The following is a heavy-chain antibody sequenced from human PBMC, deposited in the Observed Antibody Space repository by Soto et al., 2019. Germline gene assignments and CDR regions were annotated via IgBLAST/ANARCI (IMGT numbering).Heavy chain of an antibody. CDR2: INPNSGGT. V-gene: IGHV1-2*02. D-gene: IGHD6-13*01. J-gene: IGHJ5*02. CDR3: ARGWGIAAPGPNWFDP. Sequence: ASVKVSCKASGYSLSGYYLHWVRQAPGQGPEWMGWINPNSGGTKYVQKFQGRVTMTRDTSISTVYLVLSRLRSDDTAVYYCARGWGIAAPGPNWFDPWGQGTLVTVSS. CDR1: GYSLSGYY.